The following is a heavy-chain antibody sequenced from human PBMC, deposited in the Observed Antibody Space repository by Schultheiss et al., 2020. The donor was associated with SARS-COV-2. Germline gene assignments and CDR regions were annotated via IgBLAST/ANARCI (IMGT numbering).Heavy chain of an antibody. Sequence: GESLKISCAASGFTFSNAWMSWVRQAPGKGLEYVSAISSNGGSTYYADSVKGRFTISRDNYKNTLYLQMYSLTVEDTAVYYCGRSSGYSYGEIDYWGQGTLVTVAS. CDR3: GRSSGYSYGEIDY. D-gene: IGHD5-18*01. J-gene: IGHJ4*02. CDR2: ISSNGGST. V-gene: IGHV3-64*04. CDR1: GFTFSNAW.